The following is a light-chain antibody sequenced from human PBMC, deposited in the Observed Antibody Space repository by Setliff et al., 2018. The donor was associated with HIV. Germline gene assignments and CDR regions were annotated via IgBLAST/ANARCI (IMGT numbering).Light chain of an antibody. J-gene: IGLJ2*01. CDR1: SSNIGAGYD. CDR3: SSYTNSNTRAV. V-gene: IGLV1-40*01. CDR2: GSR. Sequence: QSVLTQPPSVSGAPGQRVTISCTGSSSNIGAGYDVHWYQQLPGTAPKLLIYGSRNRPSGVPDRFSGSKSATSASLAITGLQAEDEADFYCSSYTNSNTRAVFGGGTKVTVL.